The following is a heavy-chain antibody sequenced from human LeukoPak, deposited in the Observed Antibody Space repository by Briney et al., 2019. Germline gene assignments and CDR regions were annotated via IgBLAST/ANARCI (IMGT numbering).Heavy chain of an antibody. CDR2: IYYSGST. CDR1: GDSISSRLYY. V-gene: IGHV4-39*07. Sequence: SETLSLTCGVSGDSISSRLYYWAWIRQPPGKGLEWIASIYYSGSTYYNPSLKSRVTISVDTSKNQFSLKLSSVTAADTAVYYCARVLARGSGSSSDWGQGTLVTVSS. D-gene: IGHD3-10*01. J-gene: IGHJ4*02. CDR3: ARVLARGSGSSSD.